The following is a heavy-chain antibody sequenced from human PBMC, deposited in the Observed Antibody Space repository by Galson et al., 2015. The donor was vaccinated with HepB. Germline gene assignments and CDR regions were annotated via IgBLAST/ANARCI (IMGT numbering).Heavy chain of an antibody. CDR2: ISSSSSYI. CDR3: ARDHIAAAGYFDL. D-gene: IGHD6-13*01. V-gene: IGHV3-21*01. CDR1: GFTFSSYS. J-gene: IGHJ2*01. Sequence: SLRLSCAASGFTFSSYSMNWVRQAPGKGLEWVSSISSSSSYIYYADSVKGRFTISRDNAKNSLYLQMNSLRAEDTAVYYCARDHIAAAGYFDLWGRGTLVTVSS.